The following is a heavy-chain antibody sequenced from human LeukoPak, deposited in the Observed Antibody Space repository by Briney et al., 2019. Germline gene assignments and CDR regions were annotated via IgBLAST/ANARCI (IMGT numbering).Heavy chain of an antibody. D-gene: IGHD6-19*01. Sequence: PGGSLRLSCAVSGFTSGFTFSSRWMHWVRQVPGEGLVWVSLVKDDGTTNYADSVKGRFSVSRDNAKNTMYLQMNNLRVEDTALYFCHPLGYTSNWGQGTLVTVS. CDR2: VKDDGTT. CDR3: HPLGYTSN. J-gene: IGHJ4*02. V-gene: IGHV3-74*01. CDR1: GFTFSSRW.